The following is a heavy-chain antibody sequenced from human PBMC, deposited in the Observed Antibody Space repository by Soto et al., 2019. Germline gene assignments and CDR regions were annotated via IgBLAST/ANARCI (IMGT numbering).Heavy chain of an antibody. CDR1: GYTFTSYD. V-gene: IGHV1-8*01. J-gene: IGHJ5*02. Sequence: ASVKVSCKASGYTFTSYDINWVRQATGQGLEWMGWMNPNSGNTGYAQKFQGRVTMTRNTSISTAYMELSSLRSEDTAVYYCARGLGLWFGELQTNWFDPWGQGTLVTVSS. CDR3: ARGLGLWFGELQTNWFDP. CDR2: MNPNSGNT. D-gene: IGHD3-10*01.